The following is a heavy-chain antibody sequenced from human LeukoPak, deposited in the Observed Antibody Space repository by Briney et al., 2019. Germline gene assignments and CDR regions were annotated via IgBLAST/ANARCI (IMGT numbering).Heavy chain of an antibody. Sequence: ASVKVFCRASGYTFTSYGISWVRQAPGQGLEWMGWISAYNGNTNYAQKLQGRVTMTTDTSKSTAYMELRSLRSDDTAVYYCARGGLPMNYYDSRSGYDYWGQGTLVTVSS. D-gene: IGHD3-22*01. CDR3: ARGGLPMNYYDSRSGYDY. CDR2: ISAYNGNT. CDR1: GYTFTSYG. J-gene: IGHJ4*02. V-gene: IGHV1-18*01.